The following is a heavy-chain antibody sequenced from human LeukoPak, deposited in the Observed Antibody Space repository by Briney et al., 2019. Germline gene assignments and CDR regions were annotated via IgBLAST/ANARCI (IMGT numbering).Heavy chain of an antibody. V-gene: IGHV3-48*01. CDR1: GFTFSSYS. Sequence: GGSLRLSCAASGFTFSSYSMDWVRQAPGKGLEWVSYISSSSSTIYYADSVKGRFTISRDNAKNSLYLQMNSLRAEDTAVYYCARGRVITMVRGVLVYWGQGTLVTVSS. CDR2: ISSSSSTI. D-gene: IGHD3-10*01. CDR3: ARGRVITMVRGVLVY. J-gene: IGHJ4*02.